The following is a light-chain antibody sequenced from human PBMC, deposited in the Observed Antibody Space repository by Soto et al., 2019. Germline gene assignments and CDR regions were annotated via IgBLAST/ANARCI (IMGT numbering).Light chain of an antibody. J-gene: IGKJ5*01. V-gene: IGKV3-11*01. CDR2: DAS. Sequence: DIVLTQSPGTLSLAPGERATLSCRASETVNSNYLAWYQHKRGQAPRLLLYDASNRATGIPARFSRSGSGTDFTLTISSLEPEDFAVYYCQQRSNWITFGQGTRLEIK. CDR3: QQRSNWIT. CDR1: ETVNSNY.